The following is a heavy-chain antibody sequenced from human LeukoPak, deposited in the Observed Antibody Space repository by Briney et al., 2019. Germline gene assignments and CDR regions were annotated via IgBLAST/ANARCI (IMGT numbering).Heavy chain of an antibody. CDR2: IYPGDSDT. Sequence: GESLKISCKGSGYSFTSYWIGWVRQLPGKGLEWMGIIYPGDSDTRYSPSFQGQVTISADKSISTAYLQWSSLKASDTAMYYCARLVNYYYDYMDVWGKGTTVTVSS. J-gene: IGHJ6*03. CDR1: GYSFTSYW. V-gene: IGHV5-51*01. D-gene: IGHD2-21*01. CDR3: ARLVNYYYDYMDV.